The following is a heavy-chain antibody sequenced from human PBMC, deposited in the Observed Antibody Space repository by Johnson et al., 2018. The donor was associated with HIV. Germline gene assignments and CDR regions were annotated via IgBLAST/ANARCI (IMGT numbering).Heavy chain of an antibody. CDR2: INWNGGST. D-gene: IGHD4-17*01. CDR1: GFSFDDYG. CDR3: AREGGGHDYGDRDAFDI. V-gene: IGHV3-20*04. Sequence: EVQLVESGGRVVRPGGSLTLSCAASGFSFDDYGMTWVRQIAGKGLEWVSGINWNGGSTGYADSVKGRFTISRDNAKNSLYLQMNSLRAEDTALYYCAREGGGHDYGDRDAFDIWGQGTMVTVSS. J-gene: IGHJ3*02.